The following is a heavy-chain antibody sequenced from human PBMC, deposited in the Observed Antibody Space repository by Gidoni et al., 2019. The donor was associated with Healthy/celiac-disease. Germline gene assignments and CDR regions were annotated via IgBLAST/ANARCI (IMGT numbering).Heavy chain of an antibody. V-gene: IGHV3-33*08. CDR2: IWYDGSNK. Sequence: QVQLVESGRGVVQPVRSLLLSCAASGFTFSRYAMHWVRQAPGKGLEWVAVIWYDGSNKYYEDAVKGRFTISRENSKNTLYLKMNSLRAEDKAVYYCARGGIAARYYGMDVWGQGTTVTVSS. CDR1: GFTFSRYA. CDR3: ARGGIAARYYGMDV. D-gene: IGHD6-6*01. J-gene: IGHJ6*02.